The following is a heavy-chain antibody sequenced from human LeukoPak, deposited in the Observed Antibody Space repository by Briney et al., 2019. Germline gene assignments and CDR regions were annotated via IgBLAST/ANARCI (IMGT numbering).Heavy chain of an antibody. CDR2: MNPNSGNT. CDR1: GYTFTTYG. J-gene: IGHJ3*02. Sequence: ASVKVSCKASGYTFTTYGINWARQATGQGLEWMGWMNPNSGNTDYAQKFQGRVTITRNTSISTAYMDLSSLRSEDTAVYYCARAGAYSSTWYPLGAFDIWGQGTMLTVSS. V-gene: IGHV1-8*03. D-gene: IGHD2-2*01. CDR3: ARAGAYSSTWYPLGAFDI.